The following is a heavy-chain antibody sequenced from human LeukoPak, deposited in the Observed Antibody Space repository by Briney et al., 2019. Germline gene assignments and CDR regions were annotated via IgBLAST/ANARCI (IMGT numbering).Heavy chain of an antibody. D-gene: IGHD3-16*01. CDR2: ISYDGSNK. CDR3: ARGAPSGGLYYYYGMDV. Sequence: GGSLRLSRAASGFTFSSYAMHWVRQAPGKGLEWVAVISYDGSNKYYADSVKGRFTISRDNSKNTLYLQTNSLRAEDTAVYYCARGAPSGGLYYYYGMDVWGQGTTVTVSS. J-gene: IGHJ6*02. V-gene: IGHV3-30-3*01. CDR1: GFTFSSYA.